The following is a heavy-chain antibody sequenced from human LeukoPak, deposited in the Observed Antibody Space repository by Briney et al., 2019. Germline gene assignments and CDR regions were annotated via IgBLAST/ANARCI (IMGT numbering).Heavy chain of an antibody. V-gene: IGHV3-23*01. J-gene: IGHJ6*02. Sequence: PGGSLRLSCAASGFTFSSYAMSWVRQAPGKGLEWVSAISGSGGSTYYADSVKGRFTISRDNSKNTLYLQMNSLRAEDTAVYYCAKDKSPQYYYYGMDVWSQGTTVTVP. CDR2: ISGSGGST. CDR1: GFTFSSYA. CDR3: AKDKSPQYYYYGMDV.